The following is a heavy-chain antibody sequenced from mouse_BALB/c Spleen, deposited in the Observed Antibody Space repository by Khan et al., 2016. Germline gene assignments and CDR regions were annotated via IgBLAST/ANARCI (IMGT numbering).Heavy chain of an antibody. CDR1: GFDFSRYW. J-gene: IGHJ4*01. D-gene: IGHD1-1*01. V-gene: IGHV4-1*02. Sequence: EVQLQESGGGLVQPGGSLKLSCAASGFDFSRYWMSWVRQAPGKGLEWIGEINPDSSTINYTPSLKDKFIISRDNAKNTLYRQMSKVRSEDTALYYCARLGYYGTMDYWGQGTSVTVSS. CDR3: ARLGYYGTMDY. CDR2: INPDSSTI.